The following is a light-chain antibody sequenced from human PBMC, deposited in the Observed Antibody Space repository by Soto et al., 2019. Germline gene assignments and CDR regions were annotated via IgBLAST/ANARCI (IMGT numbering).Light chain of an antibody. CDR2: GIS. V-gene: IGKV3-20*01. Sequence: EIVLTQSPGTLSLSPGERATLSCRASQSVASNYLAWYQQKPGQAPRLLIYGISSRATGIPDRFSGSGSGTDFTLTISRLEPEDFAVYYCQQYGSSRWTFGQGTKVDFK. J-gene: IGKJ1*01. CDR3: QQYGSSRWT. CDR1: QSVASNY.